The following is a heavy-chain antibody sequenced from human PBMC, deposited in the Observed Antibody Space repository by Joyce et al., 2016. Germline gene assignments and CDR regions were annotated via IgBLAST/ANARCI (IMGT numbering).Heavy chain of an antibody. CDR2: IKNSEGT. CDR1: GGPFRGFF. Sequence: QVQLQQWGAGLLKPSETLSLTCAVSGGPFRGFFWTWVRQPPGKGLEWIGDIKNSEGTNYNPSLKTRGTFAGDTSKNQFSLKLTSLSAADTAVYYCARSQWLAPLMYWGQGTPVTVSS. D-gene: IGHD6-19*01. J-gene: IGHJ4*02. CDR3: ARSQWLAPLMY. V-gene: IGHV4-34*01.